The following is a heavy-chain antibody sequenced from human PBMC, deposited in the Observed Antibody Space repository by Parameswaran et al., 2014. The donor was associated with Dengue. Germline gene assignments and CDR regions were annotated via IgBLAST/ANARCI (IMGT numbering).Heavy chain of an antibody. J-gene: IGHJ3*02. V-gene: IGHV3-7*01. Sequence: WIRQPPGKGLEWVANIKQDGSEKYYVDSVKGRFTISRDNAKNSLYLQMNSLRAEDTAVYYCARMYYYDSSGYYPPDAFDIWGQGTMVTVSS. D-gene: IGHD3-22*01. CDR3: ARMYYYDSSGYYPPDAFDI. CDR2: IKQDGSEK.